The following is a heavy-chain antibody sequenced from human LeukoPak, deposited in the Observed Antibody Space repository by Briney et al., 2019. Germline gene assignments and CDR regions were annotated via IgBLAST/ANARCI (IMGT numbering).Heavy chain of an antibody. D-gene: IGHD3-10*01. CDR3: ASSPYGSGREVDI. J-gene: IGHJ3*02. Sequence: GASVKVSCKASGYTFTSYGISWVRQAPGQGREWMGWISAYNGNTNYAQKLQGRVTMTTDTSTSTAYMELRSLRSDATAVYYCASSPYGSGREVDIWGQGTMVTVSS. CDR2: ISAYNGNT. V-gene: IGHV1-18*01. CDR1: GYTFTSYG.